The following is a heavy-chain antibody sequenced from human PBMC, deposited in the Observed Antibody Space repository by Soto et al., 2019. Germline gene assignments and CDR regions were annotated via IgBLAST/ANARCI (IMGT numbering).Heavy chain of an antibody. CDR1: GFICSSYE. CDR2: ILVDGRT. CDR3: AKATATGGGAFDI. V-gene: IGHV3-23*01. D-gene: IGHD2-8*02. Sequence: PGGSLRLSCAASGFICSSYEMSWVRQAPGKGLEWVSTILVDGRTFYVDSVKGRFTISRDSSQNTVYLQMNSLTVGDTALYYCAKATATGGGAFDICGQGTIVTVSS. J-gene: IGHJ3*02.